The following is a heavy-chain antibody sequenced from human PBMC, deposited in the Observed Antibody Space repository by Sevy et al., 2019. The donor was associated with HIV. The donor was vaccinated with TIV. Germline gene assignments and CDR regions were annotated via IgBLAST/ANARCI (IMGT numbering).Heavy chain of an antibody. CDR2: IHQSGST. V-gene: IGHV4-34*01. CDR1: GASFSDYY. Sequence: SETLSLTCSVFGASFSDYYWSWIRQPPGKGLEWIGEIHQSGSTNYNPSLRSRVIISVDRSKNQFSLNLRSVTAADTAVSFCTRVGGFYDKGFDSWGQGTLVTVSS. D-gene: IGHD3-22*01. J-gene: IGHJ4*02. CDR3: TRVGGFYDKGFDS.